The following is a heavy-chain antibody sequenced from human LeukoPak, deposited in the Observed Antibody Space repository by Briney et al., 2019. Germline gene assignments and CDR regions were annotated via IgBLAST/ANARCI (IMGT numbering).Heavy chain of an antibody. CDR3: ANSVVVPAAIVYYYYYMAV. CDR2: IIPIFGTA. J-gene: IGHJ6*03. V-gene: IGHV1-69*13. Sequence: SVKVSCKASGGTFTSYAISWVRQAPGQGLEWMGGIIPIFGTANYAQKFQGRVTITADESTSTAYMELSSLRSEDTAVYYCANSVVVPAAIVYYYYYMAVWGKGTTVTISS. D-gene: IGHD2-2*01. CDR1: GGTFTSYA.